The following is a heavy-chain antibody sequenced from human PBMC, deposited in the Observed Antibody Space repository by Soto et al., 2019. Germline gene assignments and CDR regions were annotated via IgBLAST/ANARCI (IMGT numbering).Heavy chain of an antibody. V-gene: IGHV4-59*03. CDR3: VSSRTAVFGDALDI. CDR2: IYDSGEA. CDR1: GGSISSYF. Sequence: QVQLQQSGPGLVKPSETLSLTCSVSGGSISSYFKNWIRQAPGKGLEWIGCIYDSGEANYNPALKSRVTLALDTSKNQFSLKLTSVTAADTAVYYCVSSRTAVFGDALDIWALGTMVTVSS. J-gene: IGHJ3*02. D-gene: IGHD3-3*01.